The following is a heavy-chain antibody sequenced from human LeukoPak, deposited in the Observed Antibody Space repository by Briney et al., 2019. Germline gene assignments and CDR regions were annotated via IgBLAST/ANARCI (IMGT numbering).Heavy chain of an antibody. CDR2: INHSGST. J-gene: IGHJ4*02. Sequence: PSETLSLTCAVYGGSFSGYYWSWIRQPPGKGLEWIGEINHSGSTNYNPSLKSRVTISVDTSKNQFSLKLSSVTAADTAVYYCASDSSSRDFDYWGQGARVTVSS. D-gene: IGHD6-13*01. V-gene: IGHV4-34*01. CDR1: GGSFSGYY. CDR3: ASDSSSRDFDY.